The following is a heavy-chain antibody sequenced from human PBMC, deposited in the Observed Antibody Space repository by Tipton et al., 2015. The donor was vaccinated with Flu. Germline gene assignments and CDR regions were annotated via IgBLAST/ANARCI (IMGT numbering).Heavy chain of an antibody. CDR1: GFTFSSYG. CDR2: IWYDGSNK. CDR3: ARDRSSSSVFDY. V-gene: IGHV3-33*01. D-gene: IGHD6-6*01. J-gene: IGHJ4*02. Sequence: SLRLSCAASGFTFSSYGMHWVRQAPGKGLEWVAVIWYDGSNKYYADSVKGRFTISRDNSKNTLYLQMNSLRAEDTAVYYCARDRSSSSVFDYWGQGTLVTVSS.